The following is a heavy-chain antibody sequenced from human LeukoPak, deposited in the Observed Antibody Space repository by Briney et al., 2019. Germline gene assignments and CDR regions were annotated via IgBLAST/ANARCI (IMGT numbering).Heavy chain of an antibody. D-gene: IGHD3-10*01. J-gene: IGHJ6*02. V-gene: IGHV3-30*02. CDR2: IRYDGSNK. CDR1: GFTFSSYG. Sequence: PGGSLRLSCAASGFTFSSYGMHWVRQAPGKGQEWVAFIRYDGSNKYYADSVKGRFTISRDNSKNTLYLQMNSLRAEDTAVYYCAVTMVRGGPTYYYYGMDVWGQGTTVTVSS. CDR3: AVTMVRGGPTYYYYGMDV.